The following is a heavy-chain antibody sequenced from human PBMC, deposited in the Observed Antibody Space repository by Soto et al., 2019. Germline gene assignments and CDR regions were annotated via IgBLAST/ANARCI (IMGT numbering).Heavy chain of an antibody. V-gene: IGHV1-69*13. J-gene: IGHJ3*02. D-gene: IGHD3-10*01. CDR2: IIPIFGTA. Sequence: SVKVSCKASGGTFSSYAISWVRQAPGQGLEWMGGIIPIFGTANYAQKFQGRVTITADESTSTAYMELSSLRSEDTAVYYCARDRPVYYYGSGSLPRDAFDIWGQGTMVTVSS. CDR3: ARDRPVYYYGSGSLPRDAFDI. CDR1: GGTFSSYA.